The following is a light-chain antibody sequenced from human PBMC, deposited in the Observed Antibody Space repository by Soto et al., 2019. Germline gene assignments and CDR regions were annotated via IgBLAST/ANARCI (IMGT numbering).Light chain of an antibody. J-gene: IGLJ1*01. CDR1: SSDVGGYNY. Sequence: QSVLTQPASVSGSPGQSITISCTGTSSDVGGYNYVSWYQQHPGKAPKLMIYDVSNRPSGFSNRFSGSKSGNTASLTISGLQAEDEADYYCSSYTSSSTLYVFGTGTKLTVL. CDR3: SSYTSSSTLYV. V-gene: IGLV2-14*01. CDR2: DVS.